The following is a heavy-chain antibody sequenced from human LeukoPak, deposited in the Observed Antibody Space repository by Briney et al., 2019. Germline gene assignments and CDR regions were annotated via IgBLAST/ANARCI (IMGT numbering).Heavy chain of an antibody. Sequence: GGSLRLSCAVSGFTFSTYSMSWVRQGPGKGLEWVSSISTSSSYIYYADSVKGRFTISRDNAKNSLYLQMNSLRAEDMALYYCPKDIRRYSSSQFDYWGQGTLVTVSS. CDR1: GFTFSTYS. D-gene: IGHD6-6*01. CDR3: PKDIRRYSSSQFDY. CDR2: ISTSSSYI. V-gene: IGHV3-21*04. J-gene: IGHJ4*02.